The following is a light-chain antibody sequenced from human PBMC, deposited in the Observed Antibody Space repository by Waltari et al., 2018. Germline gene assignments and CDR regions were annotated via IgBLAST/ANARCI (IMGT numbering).Light chain of an antibody. CDR2: AAS. Sequence: DIQMTQSPPSLSASVGDTVTFXCRASQSIDTYLNWYQQKPGKAPKLLITAASSLQGGVPSXFXGSGSXTDFXLTISXRQPEDFXTXYXQQSYSSLMYTXXXGTMLDI. V-gene: IGKV1-39*01. J-gene: IGKJ2*01. CDR1: QSIDTY. CDR3: QQSYSSLMYT.